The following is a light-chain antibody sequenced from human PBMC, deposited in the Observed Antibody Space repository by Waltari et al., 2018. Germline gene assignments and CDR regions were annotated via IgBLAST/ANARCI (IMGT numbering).Light chain of an antibody. J-gene: IGLJ3*02. V-gene: IGLV3-25*03. CDR2: KDS. CDR1: ALPKQY. Sequence: SYELTQPPSVSVSPGQTARITCSGDALPKQYAYWYQQKPGQAPILVIYKDSERPSGIPERFSGSSSGTIVTLTISGVQAEDDADYYCQSADTSGSRWVFGGGTKLTVL. CDR3: QSADTSGSRWV.